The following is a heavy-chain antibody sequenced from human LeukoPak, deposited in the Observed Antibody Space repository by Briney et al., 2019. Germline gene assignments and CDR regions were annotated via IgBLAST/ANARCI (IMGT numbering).Heavy chain of an antibody. V-gene: IGHV3-73*01. CDR1: GFTFSGSA. Sequence: PGGSLRLSCAASGFTFSGSAMHWVRQASGKGLEGIGRIRSKNNNYATVYVASVKGRFTISRDDSDNTAYLQMNSLKTEDTAVYYCTRSASTTRGGYGLDVWGQGTTVTVSS. CDR2: IRSKNNNYAT. D-gene: IGHD3-10*01. J-gene: IGHJ6*02. CDR3: TRSASTTRGGYGLDV.